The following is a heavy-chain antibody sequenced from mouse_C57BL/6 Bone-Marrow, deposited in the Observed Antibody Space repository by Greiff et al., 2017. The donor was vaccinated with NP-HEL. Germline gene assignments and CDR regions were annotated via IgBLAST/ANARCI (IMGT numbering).Heavy chain of an antibody. CDR1: GYTFTSYL. J-gene: IGHJ2*01. V-gene: IGHV1-72*01. CDR2: IDPNSGGT. D-gene: IGHD1-1*01. Sequence: QVHLQQPGAELVKPGASVKLSCKASGYTFTSYLMHWVKQRPGRGLEWIGWIDPNSGGTKYNEKFKSKATLTVDKPSSTAYMQLSSLTSEYSAVYYCARYYYGSSYFDYGGGGTANTVCS. CDR3: ARYYYGSSYFDY.